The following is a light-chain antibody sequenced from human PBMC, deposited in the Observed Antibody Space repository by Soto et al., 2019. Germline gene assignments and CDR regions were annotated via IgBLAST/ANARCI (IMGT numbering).Light chain of an antibody. CDR2: AAS. CDR3: QQYGSSLTWT. CDR1: QSVISNY. V-gene: IGKV3-20*01. J-gene: IGKJ1*01. Sequence: EVVLTQSPGTVSLSPGERVTLSCRASQSVISNYLAWYQQRPGQAPRLLIYAASSRATGIPDRFSGSGSGTDFTLSISSLVPEDFAVYYCQQYGSSLTWTFGQGTRVEMK.